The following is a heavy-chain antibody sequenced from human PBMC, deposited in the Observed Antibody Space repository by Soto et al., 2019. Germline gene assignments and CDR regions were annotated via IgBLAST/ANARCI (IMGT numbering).Heavy chain of an antibody. CDR3: ARETSNNVYSHYGMDV. V-gene: IGHV4-34*01. CDR1: GGSFSGFY. Sequence: SETLSLTCALYGGSFSGFYWSWIRQPPGKGLEWIGEINDSGTTNYNPSLKSRVTISADKSTTHFSVRLTSATAADKAVYYCARETSNNVYSHYGMDVWGQGTTVTVSS. J-gene: IGHJ6*02. CDR2: INDSGTT. D-gene: IGHD2-15*01.